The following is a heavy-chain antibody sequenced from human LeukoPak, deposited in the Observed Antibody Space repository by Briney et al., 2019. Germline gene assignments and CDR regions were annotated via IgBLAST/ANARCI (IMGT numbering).Heavy chain of an antibody. V-gene: IGHV3-30*02. CDR3: AKVLGATYIDY. CDR2: IRYDGSKK. J-gene: IGHJ4*02. D-gene: IGHD1-26*01. CDR1: GFIFSSYG. Sequence: GGSLRLSCAASGFIFSSYGMHWVRQAPGKGLEWVAFIRYDGSKKYYADSVKGRFTISRDNSKNTLYLQMNSLRADDTAVYYCAKVLGATYIDYWGQGTLVTVSS.